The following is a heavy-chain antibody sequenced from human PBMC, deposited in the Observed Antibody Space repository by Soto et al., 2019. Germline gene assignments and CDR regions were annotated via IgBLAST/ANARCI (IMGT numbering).Heavy chain of an antibody. Sequence: QVQLVESGGGVVQPGRSLRLSCAASGFMFSSHGMHWIRQAPGKGLEWVAVIWYDGSNKYYADSMKGRFTISRDNSKNTLYLQMNSLRVEDTAVYYCGPDTLDYWGQGTLVTVSS. CDR3: GPDTLDY. V-gene: IGHV3-33*01. CDR2: IWYDGSNK. CDR1: GFMFSSHG. J-gene: IGHJ4*02.